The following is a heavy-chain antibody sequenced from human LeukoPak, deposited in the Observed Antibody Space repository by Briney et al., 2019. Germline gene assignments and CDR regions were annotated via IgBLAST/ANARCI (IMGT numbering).Heavy chain of an antibody. J-gene: IGHJ4*02. CDR3: ASYPRYSSTPPFDY. V-gene: IGHV1-2*02. D-gene: IGHD2-2*01. CDR1: GYTFTGYY. CDR2: INPNTGET. Sequence: ASVKVSCKASGYTFTGYYMHWVRQAPGQGLEWMGWINPNTGETNSAQKFQGRATMTRDTTINTAHMELTRLTSDDTAVYYCASYPRYSSTPPFDYWGQGTLVTVSS.